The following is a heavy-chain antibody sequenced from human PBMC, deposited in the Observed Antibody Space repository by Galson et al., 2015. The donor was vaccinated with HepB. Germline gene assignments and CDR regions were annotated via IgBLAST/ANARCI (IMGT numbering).Heavy chain of an antibody. V-gene: IGHV4-34*01. J-gene: IGHJ4*02. CDR2: IYHSGST. D-gene: IGHD3-3*01. CDR1: GGSFSGYY. CDR3: ARVKSDFWSGPYTNSFDY. Sequence: SETLSLTCAVYGGSFSGYYWSWIRQSPGKGLEWIGEIYHSGSTNYSPSLKSRVTMSVDTSKNQFSLKLSSVTAADTAVYYCARVKSDFWSGPYTNSFDYWGQGTLVTVSS.